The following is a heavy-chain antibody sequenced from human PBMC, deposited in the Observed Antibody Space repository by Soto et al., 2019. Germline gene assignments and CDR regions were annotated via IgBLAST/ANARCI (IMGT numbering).Heavy chain of an antibody. CDR2: CRNKANRYTT. Sequence: EVQLVESGGGLVQPGGSLRLSCAASGFTFSDYYMDWVRQAPGKGLEWVGRCRNKANRYTTEYAASVKGRFTISRDDSKNSLYVQMNSLETEDTAVYYCARGHNSFDNWGQGTLVTVCS. CDR1: GFTFSDYY. V-gene: IGHV3-72*01. CDR3: ARGHNSFDN. J-gene: IGHJ4*02.